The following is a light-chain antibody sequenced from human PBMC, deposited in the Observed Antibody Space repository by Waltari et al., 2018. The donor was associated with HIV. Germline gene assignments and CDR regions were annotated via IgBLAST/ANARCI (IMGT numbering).Light chain of an antibody. J-gene: IGKJ4*01. V-gene: IGKV1-13*02. CDR1: QGIGTA. CDR3: QQFVAYPSL. CDR2: DAS. Sequence: AIQLTQSRSSLSASAGDRVTITCRTSQGIGTALAWYQQKPGKVPKLLIYDASNVESGVPSRFSGSGFGTDFTLTISSLQPEDIATYYCQQFVAYPSLFGGGTKVEI.